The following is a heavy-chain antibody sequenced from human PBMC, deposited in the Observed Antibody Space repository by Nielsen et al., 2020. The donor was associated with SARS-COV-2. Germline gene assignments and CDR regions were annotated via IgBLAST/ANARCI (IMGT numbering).Heavy chain of an antibody. CDR2: IYYSGST. Sequence: GSLRLSCTVSGGSISSSSYYWGWIRQPPGKGLEWIGSIYYSGSTYYNPFLKSRVTISVDTSKNQFSLKLSSVTAADTAVYYCARRALGYCSGGSCFDAFDIWGQGTMVTVSS. J-gene: IGHJ3*02. V-gene: IGHV4-39*01. CDR3: ARRALGYCSGGSCFDAFDI. D-gene: IGHD2-15*01. CDR1: GGSISSSSYY.